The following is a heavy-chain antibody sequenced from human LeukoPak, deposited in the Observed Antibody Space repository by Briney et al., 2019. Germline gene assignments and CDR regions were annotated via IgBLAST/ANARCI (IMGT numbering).Heavy chain of an antibody. J-gene: IGHJ4*02. CDR1: GGSISTYY. D-gene: IGHD3-22*01. CDR3: ARGYYYDSSGYYPEDY. Sequence: TSETLSLTCTVSGGSISTYYWTWIRQPPGKGLEWIGYIYYSGSTNYNPSLKSRVTISVDTSKNQFSLNLSSVTAADTAVYYCARGYYYDSSGYYPEDYWGQGTLVTVSS. V-gene: IGHV4-59*01. CDR2: IYYSGST.